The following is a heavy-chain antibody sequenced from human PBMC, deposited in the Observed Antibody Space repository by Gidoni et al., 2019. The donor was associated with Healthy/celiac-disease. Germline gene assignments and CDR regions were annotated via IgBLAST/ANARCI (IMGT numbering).Heavy chain of an antibody. CDR3: ARDFVVVAATHYYGMDV. CDR2: IWYDGSNK. CDR1: GFTFSSYG. J-gene: IGHJ6*02. D-gene: IGHD2-15*01. Sequence: QVQLVESGGGVVQPGRSLRLSCAASGFTFSSYGMHWVRQAPGKGLEWVAVIWYDGSNKYYADSVKGRFTISRDNSKNTLYLQMNSLRAEDTAVYYCARDFVVVAATHYYGMDVWGQGTTVTVSS. V-gene: IGHV3-33*01.